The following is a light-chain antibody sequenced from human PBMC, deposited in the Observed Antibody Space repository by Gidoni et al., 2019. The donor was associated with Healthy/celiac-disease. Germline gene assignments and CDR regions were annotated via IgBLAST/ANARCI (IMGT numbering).Light chain of an antibody. CDR2: DVS. J-gene: IGLJ2*01. CDR3: SSYTSSSTRDVV. V-gene: IGLV2-14*03. CDR1: SSDVGGYNY. Sequence: QSALTQPASVSGSPGQSITISVTGTSSDVGGYNYVSWYQQHPGKAPKLMLYDVSNRPSGVSTRFSGSKSGNTASLTISGLPAEDEADYYCSSYTSSSTRDVVFGGGTKLTV.